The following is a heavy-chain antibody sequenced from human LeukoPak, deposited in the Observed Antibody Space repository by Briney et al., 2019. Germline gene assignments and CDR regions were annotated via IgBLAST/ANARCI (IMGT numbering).Heavy chain of an antibody. CDR3: ARGYCSGGSCYSKEYFQH. CDR2: IIPTLGIA. CDR1: GGTFSSYA. J-gene: IGHJ1*01. D-gene: IGHD2-15*01. Sequence: SVKVSCKASGGTFSSYAISWVRQAPGQGLEWMGRIIPTLGIANYAQKFQGRVTITADKSTSTAYMELSSLRSEDTAVYYCARGYCSGGSCYSKEYFQHWGQGTLVTVSS. V-gene: IGHV1-69*04.